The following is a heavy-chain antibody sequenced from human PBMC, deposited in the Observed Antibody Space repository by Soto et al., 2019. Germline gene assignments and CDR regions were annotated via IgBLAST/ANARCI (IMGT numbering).Heavy chain of an antibody. D-gene: IGHD3-10*01. J-gene: IGHJ6*02. CDR2: IIPIFGTA. V-gene: IGHV1-69*13. Sequence: ASVKVSCKASGGTFSSYAISWVRQAPGQGLEWMGGIIPIFGTANYAQKFQGRVTITADESTSTAYMELSSLRSEDTGVYYCARVNNYNVVHHLAPPVYYYYGMDVWGQGTTVTVSS. CDR3: ARVNNYNVVHHLAPPVYYYYGMDV. CDR1: GGTFSSYA.